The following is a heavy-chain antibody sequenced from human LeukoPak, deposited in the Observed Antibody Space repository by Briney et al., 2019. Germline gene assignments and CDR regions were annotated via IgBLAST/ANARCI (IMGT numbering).Heavy chain of an antibody. CDR2: MNPNSGNT. Sequence: ASVKVSCKASGYTFTSYDINWVRQATGQGLEWMGWMNPNSGNTGYAQKFQGRVTITRNTSISTAYMELSSLRSEDTAVYYCARDGAAVDTAMVTYYYYYMDVWGKGTTVTVSS. CDR1: GYTFTSYD. D-gene: IGHD5-18*01. J-gene: IGHJ6*03. V-gene: IGHV1-8*03. CDR3: ARDGAAVDTAMVTYYYYYMDV.